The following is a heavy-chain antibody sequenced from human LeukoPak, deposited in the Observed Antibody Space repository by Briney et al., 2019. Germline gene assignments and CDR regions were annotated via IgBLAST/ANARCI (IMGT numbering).Heavy chain of an antibody. CDR1: GGSFSGYY. CDR2: INHSGST. CDR3: ARGLLGCGSTSCYVIDY. J-gene: IGHJ4*02. Sequence: PSETLSLTCAVYGGSFSGYYWSWIRQPPGKGLEWIGEINHSGSTNYNPSLKSRVTISVDTSKNQFSLKLSSVTAADTAVYYCARGLLGCGSTSCYVIDYWGQGTLVTVSS. D-gene: IGHD2-2*01. V-gene: IGHV4-34*01.